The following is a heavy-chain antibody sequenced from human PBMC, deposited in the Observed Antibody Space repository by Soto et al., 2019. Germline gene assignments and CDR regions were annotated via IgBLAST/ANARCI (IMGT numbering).Heavy chain of an antibody. D-gene: IGHD1-26*01. Sequence: EVQLLESGGGLVQPGGSLRLSCAASGFTCSFCAMNWVRQAPGKGLEWVSSIRGSGVDTYYADSVRGRFTISRDNSAKTLVLQMTSPTVEATPVNYCVNTHSDSHYYLHYWGQGTRVSVSS. CDR3: VNTHSDSHYYLHY. V-gene: IGHV3-23*01. CDR1: GFTCSFCA. J-gene: IGHJ4*02. CDR2: IRGSGVDT.